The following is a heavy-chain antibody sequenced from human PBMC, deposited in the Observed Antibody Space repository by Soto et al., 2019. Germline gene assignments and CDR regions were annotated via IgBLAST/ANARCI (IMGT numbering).Heavy chain of an antibody. CDR2: IYYSGST. V-gene: IGHV4-31*03. Sequence: QVQLQESGPGLVKPSQTLSLTCTVSGGSISSGGYYWSWIRQHTGKGLEWIGYIYYSGSTYYNPSLKSRVTISVDTSKNQFSLKLSSVTAADTAVYYCARVSGGWMESRKEPACDYWRQGTLVTVSS. J-gene: IGHJ4*02. CDR3: ARVSGGWMESRKEPACDY. CDR1: GGSISSGGYY. D-gene: IGHD3-3*01.